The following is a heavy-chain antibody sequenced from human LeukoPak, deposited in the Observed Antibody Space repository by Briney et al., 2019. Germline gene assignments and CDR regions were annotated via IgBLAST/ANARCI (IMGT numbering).Heavy chain of an antibody. D-gene: IGHD5-18*01. CDR2: XSXISGTI. Sequence: GGSLRLSCAASGFTFSSYSMNXXXQAPGKGLXWVSYXSXISGTINYADSVXGXFTISGXNARNSLFLQMNSLRAEDTAVYYCARDHNYAFDYWGQGTLVTVSS. J-gene: IGHJ4*02. CDR3: ARDHNYAFDY. V-gene: IGHV3-48*01. CDR1: GFTFSSYS.